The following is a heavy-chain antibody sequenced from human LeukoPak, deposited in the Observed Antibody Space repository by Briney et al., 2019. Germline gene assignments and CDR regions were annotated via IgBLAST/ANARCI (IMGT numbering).Heavy chain of an antibody. V-gene: IGHV4-34*01. CDR3: ARWHYYGSSGYKRRGYYFDY. J-gene: IGHJ4*02. D-gene: IGHD3-22*01. Sequence: SETLSLTCAVYGGSFSGYYWSWIRQPPGKGLEWIGEINHSGSTNYNPSLKSRVTISVDMSKNQFSLKLSSVTAADTAVYYCARWHYYGSSGYKRRGYYFDYWGQGTLVTVSS. CDR2: INHSGST. CDR1: GGSFSGYY.